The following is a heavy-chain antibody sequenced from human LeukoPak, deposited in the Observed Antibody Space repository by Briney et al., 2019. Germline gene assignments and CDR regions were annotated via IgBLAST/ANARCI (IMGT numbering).Heavy chain of an antibody. CDR2: ISHSGDST. Sequence: GGSLRLSCAASGFTFSIYAMSWVRQAPGKGLEWVSLISHSGDSTYSADSVKGRFTISRDNSENTLYLQMNSLRAEDTAVYYCAKDSSYCRSTNCYDWFDPWGQGTLVTVSS. CDR1: GFTFSIYA. V-gene: IGHV3-23*01. D-gene: IGHD2-2*01. CDR3: AKDSSYCRSTNCYDWFDP. J-gene: IGHJ5*02.